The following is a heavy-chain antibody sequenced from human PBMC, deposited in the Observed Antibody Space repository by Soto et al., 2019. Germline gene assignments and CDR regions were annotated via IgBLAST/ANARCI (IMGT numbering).Heavy chain of an antibody. V-gene: IGHV3-21*01. D-gene: IGHD3-22*01. CDR2: ISASSTYI. J-gene: IGHJ4*02. CDR1: GFTFSSYN. Sequence: GGSLRLSCAASGFTFSSYNMHWVRQAPGKGLEWVSSISASSTYIYYADSVKGRFTISRDNAKNSMYLQMNSLRAEDTAVYYCARNGNFYDGGASRDYWGRGTLVTV. CDR3: ARNGNFYDGGASRDY.